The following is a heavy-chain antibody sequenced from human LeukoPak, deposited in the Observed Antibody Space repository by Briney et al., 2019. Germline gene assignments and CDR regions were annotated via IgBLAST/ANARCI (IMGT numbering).Heavy chain of an antibody. J-gene: IGHJ6*03. Sequence: ASVKVSCKTSGYSFTNYGVSWVRQAPGQGLEWMGGIIPIFGTANYAQKFQGRVTITADESTSTAYMELSSLRSEDTAVYYCASHCTNGVCYPYYMDVWGKGTTVTVSS. D-gene: IGHD2-8*01. CDR2: IIPIFGTA. V-gene: IGHV1-69*13. CDR1: GYSFTNYG. CDR3: ASHCTNGVCYPYYMDV.